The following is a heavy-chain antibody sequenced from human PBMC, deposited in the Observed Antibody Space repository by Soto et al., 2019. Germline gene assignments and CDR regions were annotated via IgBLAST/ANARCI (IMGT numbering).Heavy chain of an antibody. Sequence: SVRVSCKASGGTFSSYAISWVRQAPGQGLEWMGGIIPIFGTANYAQKFQGRVTITADESTSTAYMELSSLRSEDTAVYYCARPKNGDYEPYYFDYCGQGTLVTVSS. J-gene: IGHJ4*02. D-gene: IGHD4-17*01. CDR1: GGTFSSYA. V-gene: IGHV1-69*13. CDR2: IIPIFGTA. CDR3: ARPKNGDYEPYYFDY.